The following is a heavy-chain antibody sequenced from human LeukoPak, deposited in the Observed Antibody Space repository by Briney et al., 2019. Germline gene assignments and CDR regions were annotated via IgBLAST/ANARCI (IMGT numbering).Heavy chain of an antibody. CDR3: PRDSGDWAAAGKNFDY. V-gene: IGHV3-21*01. J-gene: IGHJ4*02. D-gene: IGHD6-13*01. CDR1: GFTFSNYS. Sequence: GGSLRLSCASSGFTFSNYSMNWVRQAPGKGLEWVSSISSSSGYIHYADSVKGRFTISRDNAKNSLYLQMNSLRAEDTAVYYCPRDSGDWAAAGKNFDYWGQGTLVTVSS. CDR2: ISSSSGYI.